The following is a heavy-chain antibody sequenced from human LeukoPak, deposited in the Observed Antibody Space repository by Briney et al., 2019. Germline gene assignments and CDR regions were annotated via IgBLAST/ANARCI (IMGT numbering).Heavy chain of an antibody. J-gene: IGHJ4*02. CDR1: GGTFSSYA. V-gene: IGHV1-69*13. Sequence: SVKVSCKASGGTFSSYAISWVRQAPGQGLEWMGGIIPIFGTANYAQKFQGRVTITADESTSTGYMELSSLRSEDTAVYYCARVRSGYSSGWSPFDYWGQGTLVTVSS. CDR2: IIPIFGTA. CDR3: ARVRSGYSSGWSPFDY. D-gene: IGHD6-19*01.